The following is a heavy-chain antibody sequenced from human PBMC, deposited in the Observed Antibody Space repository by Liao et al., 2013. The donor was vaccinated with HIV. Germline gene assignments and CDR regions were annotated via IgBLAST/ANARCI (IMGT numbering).Heavy chain of an antibody. CDR3: ARVSISSHDFWSGYAFDI. CDR1: NGSFSAYY. J-gene: IGHJ3*02. Sequence: QVHLQQWGAGLLKPSETLSLTCAVYNGSFSAYYWSWIRQPPGKGLEWIGEINHSGHTNYNPSLQSRVILSVDTSVNQFSLVVNSVTAADTAVYYCARVSISSHDFWSGYAFDIWGQGTMVTVSS. V-gene: IGHV4-34*02. CDR2: INHSGHT. D-gene: IGHD3-3*01.